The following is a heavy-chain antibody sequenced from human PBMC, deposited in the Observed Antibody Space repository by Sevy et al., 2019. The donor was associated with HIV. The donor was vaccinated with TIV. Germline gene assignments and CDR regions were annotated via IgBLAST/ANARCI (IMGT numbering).Heavy chain of an antibody. V-gene: IGHV3-48*03. D-gene: IGHD4-17*01. J-gene: IGHJ4*02. CDR2: ISNSGTTI. CDR1: GFTFSSYE. Sequence: GGFLRLSCAASGFTFSSYEMNWVRQAPGKGLEWVSYISNSGTTISYSDSVRGRFTISRDNARNSLYLQMNSLRGEDTAVYYCARDLPPSATTVAHFDHWGQGTLVTVSS. CDR3: ARDLPPSATTVAHFDH.